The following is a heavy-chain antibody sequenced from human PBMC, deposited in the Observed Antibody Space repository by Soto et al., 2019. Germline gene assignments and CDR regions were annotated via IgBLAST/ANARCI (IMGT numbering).Heavy chain of an antibody. CDR3: AKDRNYGDYVFDY. J-gene: IGHJ4*02. CDR1: GFTFSSYG. V-gene: IGHV3-30*18. CDR2: ISYDGSNK. D-gene: IGHD4-17*01. Sequence: QVQLVESGGGVVQPGRSLRLSCAASGFTFSSYGMHWVRQAPGKGLEWVAVISYDGSNKYYADSVKGRFTISRDNSKNTLYLQMNSLSAEDTAVYYCAKDRNYGDYVFDYWGQGTLVTVSS.